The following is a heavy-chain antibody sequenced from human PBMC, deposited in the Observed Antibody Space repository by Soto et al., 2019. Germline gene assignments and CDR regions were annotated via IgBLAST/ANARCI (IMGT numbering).Heavy chain of an antibody. Sequence: QVQLVQSGAEVKKPGASVKVSCKASGYTFTSYGITWVRQAPGQGLEWMGWISPYNGNTNYAQKLQGRVTMTTDTSTTTDYMELRSLRSDDTAVYYCARGGLGYCSGGSCPNTWFDPWGQGTLVTVSS. CDR1: GYTFTSYG. D-gene: IGHD2-15*01. CDR3: ARGGLGYCSGGSCPNTWFDP. J-gene: IGHJ5*02. CDR2: ISPYNGNT. V-gene: IGHV1-18*01.